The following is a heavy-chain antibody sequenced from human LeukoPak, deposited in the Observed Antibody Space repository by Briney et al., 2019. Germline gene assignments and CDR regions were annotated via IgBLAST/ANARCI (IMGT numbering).Heavy chain of an antibody. J-gene: IGHJ3*02. CDR3: ARRSREMDTQLGAFDI. D-gene: IGHD5-24*01. CDR1: GGSTSSSSYY. V-gene: IGHV4-39*07. CDR2: IYYSGST. Sequence: PSETLSLTCTVSGGSTSSSSYYWGWIRQPPGKGLEWIGSIYYSGSTNYNPSLKSRATISVDTSKNQFSLRLISVTAADTAVYYCARRSREMDTQLGAFDIWGQGTMVTVSS.